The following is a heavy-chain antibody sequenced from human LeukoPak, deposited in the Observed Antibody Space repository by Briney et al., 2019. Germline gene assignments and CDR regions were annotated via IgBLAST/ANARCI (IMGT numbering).Heavy chain of an antibody. J-gene: IGHJ4*02. CDR2: MSCDGNKK. CDR3: ARDRKWLLTFDL. CDR1: GFTFSSYA. D-gene: IGHD6-19*01. V-gene: IGHV3-30-3*01. Sequence: PGGPLRLSCAASGFTFSSYAMHWVRQAPGKGLEGVTVMSCDGNKKYYADSVKGRFTISKDNYKNTLYLQMNSLRADATAVYYCARDRKWLLTFDLWGQGTLVTVSS.